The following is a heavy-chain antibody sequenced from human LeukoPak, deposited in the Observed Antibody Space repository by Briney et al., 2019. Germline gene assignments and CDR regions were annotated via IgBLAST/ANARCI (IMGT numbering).Heavy chain of an antibody. CDR3: ARDSLYYFNF. CDR1: GFTFSSYS. CDR2: ISYDGSNK. V-gene: IGHV3-30*03. Sequence: GGSLRLSCAASGFTFSSYSMNWVRQAPGKGLEWVAVISYDGSNKYYADSVKGRFTISRDNSKNTLYLQMNSLRAEDTAVYYCARDSLYYFNFWGQGTLVTVSS. D-gene: IGHD3-10*01. J-gene: IGHJ4*02.